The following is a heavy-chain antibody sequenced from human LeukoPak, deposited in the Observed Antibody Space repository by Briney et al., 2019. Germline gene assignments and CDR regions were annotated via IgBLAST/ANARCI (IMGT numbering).Heavy chain of an antibody. CDR1: GFTFSSYA. V-gene: IGHV3-23*01. J-gene: IGHJ4*02. CDR2: ISGSGGST. Sequence: GGSLRLSCAASGFTFSSYAMSWVRQAPGKGLEWVSAISGSGGSTYYADSVKGRYTISRDNSKNTLYLQMNSLRAEDTAVYYCARDPPTVTTLDIDYWGQGNLVTVSS. CDR3: ARDPPTVTTLDIDY. D-gene: IGHD4-11*01.